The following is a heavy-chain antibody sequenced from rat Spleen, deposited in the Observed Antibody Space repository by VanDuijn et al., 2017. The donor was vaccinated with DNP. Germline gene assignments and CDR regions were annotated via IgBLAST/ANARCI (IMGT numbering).Heavy chain of an antibody. D-gene: IGHD4-2*01. CDR3: VTRGDPYDNWFAY. V-gene: IGHV4-2*01. CDR2: INEDGSII. J-gene: IGHJ3*01. Sequence: EVKLVESGGGLVQPGRSLKLSCVASGLNFNDYWMGWVRQAPGKGLEWIGEINEDGSIINYTPSLRDKISFSRDNVQNTLFLEMSNLGSEDTGTYYCVTRGDPYDNWFAYWGQGTLVTVSS. CDR1: GLNFNDYW.